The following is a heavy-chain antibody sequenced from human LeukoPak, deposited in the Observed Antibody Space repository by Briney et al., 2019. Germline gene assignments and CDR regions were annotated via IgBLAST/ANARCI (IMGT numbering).Heavy chain of an antibody. CDR3: ARQFGGNSEFDY. D-gene: IGHD4-23*01. J-gene: IGHJ4*02. V-gene: IGHV5-51*01. CDR1: GYSFTSYW. Sequence: GESLKISCKGSGYSFTSYWIGWVRQMARRGLEWMGIIYPGDSDIRYSPSFQGQVTISADKSISTAYLQWSSLKASGTAMYYCARQFGGNSEFDYWGQGTLVTVSS. CDR2: IYPGDSDI.